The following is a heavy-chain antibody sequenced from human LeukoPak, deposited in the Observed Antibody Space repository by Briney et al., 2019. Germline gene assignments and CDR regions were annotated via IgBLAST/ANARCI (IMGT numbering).Heavy chain of an antibody. CDR2: ISWNSGSI. V-gene: IGHV3-9*01. CDR3: AKSLDTIFGVVFDY. D-gene: IGHD3-3*01. CDR1: GFTFDDYA. Sequence: PGRSLRLSCAASGFTFDDYAMRWVRQAPGKGLEWVSGISWNSGSIGYADSVKGRFTISRDNAKNSLYLQMNSLRAEDTALYYCAKSLDTIFGVVFDYWGQGTLVTVSS. J-gene: IGHJ4*02.